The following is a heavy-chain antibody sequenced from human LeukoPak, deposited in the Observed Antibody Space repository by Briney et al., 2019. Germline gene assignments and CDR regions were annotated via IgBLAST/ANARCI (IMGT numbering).Heavy chain of an antibody. Sequence: TGGSLRLSCAASGFTFSSYAMSWVRQAPGKGLEWVSAISGSGSSTYYADSVKGRFTISRDNSKNTLYLQMNSLRAEDTAVYYCAKVREPYGSGSYYTQYYFDYWGQGTLVTVSS. CDR1: GFTFSSYA. CDR2: ISGSGSST. J-gene: IGHJ4*02. D-gene: IGHD3-10*01. V-gene: IGHV3-23*01. CDR3: AKVREPYGSGSYYTQYYFDY.